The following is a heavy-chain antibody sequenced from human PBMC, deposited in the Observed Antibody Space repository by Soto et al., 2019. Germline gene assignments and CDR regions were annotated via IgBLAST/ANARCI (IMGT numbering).Heavy chain of an antibody. J-gene: IGHJ4*02. V-gene: IGHV3-23*04. CDR1: GFTFSSYA. D-gene: IGHD3-22*01. CDR3: AKGIRYYYDMDY. Sequence: VQLVESGGGVVQPGRSLRLSCAASGFTFSSYAMSWVRQAPGKGLEWVSAISGSGGSTYYADSVKGRFTISRDNSKNTLYLPMNSLRAEDKAVYYCAKGIRYYYDMDYWGQGTLVTVSS. CDR2: ISGSGGST.